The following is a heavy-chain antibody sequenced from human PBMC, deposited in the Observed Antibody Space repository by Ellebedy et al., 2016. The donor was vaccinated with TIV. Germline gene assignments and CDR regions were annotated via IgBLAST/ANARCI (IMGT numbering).Heavy chain of an antibody. CDR3: ARGVPQMYYYAMDV. Sequence: SETLSLXXAVSGDSISSHYWSWIRQPPGKGLEWIGYISYSGSTNYNPSLKSRVFISVDTSKNQFSLKLISVTAADTAVYYCARGVPQMYYYAMDVWGQGTTVTVSS. CDR2: ISYSGST. CDR1: GDSISSHY. J-gene: IGHJ6*02. V-gene: IGHV4-59*11. D-gene: IGHD3-10*01.